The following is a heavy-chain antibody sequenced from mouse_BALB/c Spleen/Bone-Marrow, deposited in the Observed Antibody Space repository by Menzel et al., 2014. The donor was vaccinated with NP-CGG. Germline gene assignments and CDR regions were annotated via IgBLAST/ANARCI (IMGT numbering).Heavy chain of an antibody. CDR3: ARGGGAYYGNYWFAY. CDR1: GFTFSSYG. Sequence: EVQVVESGGDLVKPGGSLKLSCAASGFTFSSYGMSWVRQTPDKGLEWVATISSGGSYTYYPDSVKGRFTISRDNAKNTLYLQMSSLKSEDTAMYYCARGGGAYYGNYWFAYWGQGTLVTVSA. V-gene: IGHV5-6*01. D-gene: IGHD2-10*01. CDR2: ISSGGSYT. J-gene: IGHJ3*01.